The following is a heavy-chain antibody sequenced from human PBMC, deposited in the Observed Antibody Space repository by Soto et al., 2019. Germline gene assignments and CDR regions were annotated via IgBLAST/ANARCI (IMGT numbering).Heavy chain of an antibody. V-gene: IGHV3-30*03. Sequence: GGSLRLSCAASGFTFSNYGMHWVRQAPGKGVEWVAVISYYGSNKYYADSVKGRFSISRGNSKNTLYLQMNSLRVDDTAVYYCARDRGTAMASFDHWGQGILVTVSS. CDR1: GFTFSNYG. CDR2: ISYYGSNK. CDR3: ARDRGTAMASFDH. J-gene: IGHJ4*02. D-gene: IGHD5-18*01.